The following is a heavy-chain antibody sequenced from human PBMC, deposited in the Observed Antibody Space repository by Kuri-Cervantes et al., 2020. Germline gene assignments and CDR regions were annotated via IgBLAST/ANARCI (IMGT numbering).Heavy chain of an antibody. CDR1: GGSISGHY. V-gene: IGHV4-34*01. Sequence: SETLSLTCTVSGGSISGHYWCWIRQPPGKGPEWIGEINHSGSSNYNPSLKSRVTISVDTSKNQFSLKLSSVTAADTAVYYCARHVGTPHYYYGSGSFDYYFDYWGQGTLVTVSS. CDR3: ARHVGTPHYYYGSGSFDYYFDY. J-gene: IGHJ4*02. D-gene: IGHD3-10*01. CDR2: INHSGSS.